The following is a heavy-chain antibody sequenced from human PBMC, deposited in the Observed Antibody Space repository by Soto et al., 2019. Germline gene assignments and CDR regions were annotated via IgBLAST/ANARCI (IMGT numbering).Heavy chain of an antibody. V-gene: IGHV1-18*01. CDR1: GYTFTSYG. CDR3: ARVYYDSSGYYYVYYYYGMGV. Sequence: ASVKVSCKASGYTFTSYGISWVRQAPGQGLEWMGWISAYNGNTNYAQKLQGRVTMTTDTSTSTAYMELRSLRSDDTAVYYCARVYYDSSGYYYVYYYYGMGVWGQGTTVTVSS. J-gene: IGHJ6*02. D-gene: IGHD3-22*01. CDR2: ISAYNGNT.